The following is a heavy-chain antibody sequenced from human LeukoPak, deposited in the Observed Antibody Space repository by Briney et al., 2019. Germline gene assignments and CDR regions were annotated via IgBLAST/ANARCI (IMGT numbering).Heavy chain of an antibody. Sequence: ASVKVSCKASGYTFTSYYMHWVRQAPGQGLEWMGIINPRGGSTSYAQKFQGRVTMTRDTSTSTAYMQLTSLRSADTAVYYCARDIYCSTTTCYDYWGQGTLVTVSS. J-gene: IGHJ4*02. V-gene: IGHV1-46*01. D-gene: IGHD2-2*01. CDR2: INPRGGST. CDR1: GYTFTSYY. CDR3: ARDIYCSTTTCYDY.